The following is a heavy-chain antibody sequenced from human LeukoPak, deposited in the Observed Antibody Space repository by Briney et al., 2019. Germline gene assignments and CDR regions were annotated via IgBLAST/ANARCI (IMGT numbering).Heavy chain of an antibody. CDR3: ATYTTSRVFYM. CDR2: ISNSGHLV. V-gene: IGHV3-48*03. CDR1: GFSFSSSA. J-gene: IGHJ3*02. D-gene: IGHD2-2*02. Sequence: GGSLRLSCAASGFSFSSSAMNWVRQAPGKGLEWISYISNSGHLVYYADSVKGRFTISRDNAKNSLYLQVNSLRAEDMAVYYCATYTTSRVFYMWGQGTMVAVSS.